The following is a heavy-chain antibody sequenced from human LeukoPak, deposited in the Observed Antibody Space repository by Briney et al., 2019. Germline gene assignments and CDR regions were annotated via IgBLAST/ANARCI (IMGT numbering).Heavy chain of an antibody. CDR1: GFTFSSYS. D-gene: IGHD2-2*01. V-gene: IGHV3-21*01. CDR3: ARDTSDDIVVVPAALVFDY. J-gene: IGHJ4*02. CDR2: ISIISSYI. Sequence: GGSLRLSCAASGFTFSSYSMNWARQAPGKGLECVSSISIISSYIYYAHSVKVRFTISRDNAKNSLYLQMNSLRAEDTAVYYCARDTSDDIVVVPAALVFDYWGQGTLVTVSS.